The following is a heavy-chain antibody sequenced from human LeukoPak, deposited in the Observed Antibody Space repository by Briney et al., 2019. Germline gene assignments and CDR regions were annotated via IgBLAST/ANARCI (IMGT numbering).Heavy chain of an antibody. Sequence: ASVKVSCKASGYTFTDYHIHWVRQAPGQGLEWMGWINPNTGGTKSAQKFQGRVTMTRDTSITTAYLELSRLTSDDTAVYYCARAVGVRGTFVFWGQGALVTVSS. D-gene: IGHD3-10*01. CDR3: ARAVGVRGTFVF. CDR1: GYTFTDYH. V-gene: IGHV1-2*02. J-gene: IGHJ4*02. CDR2: INPNTGGT.